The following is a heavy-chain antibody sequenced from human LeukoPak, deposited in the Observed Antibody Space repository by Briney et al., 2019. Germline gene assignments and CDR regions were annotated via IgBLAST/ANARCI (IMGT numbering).Heavy chain of an antibody. Sequence: GGSLRLSCAASGFTFSSYSMNWVRQAPGKGLEWVSSITGSSSYIYYADSLKGRFTISRDNAKNSLYLQMNSLRAEDTAVYYCAKDDYVWGSYRYFDYWGQGTLVTVSS. J-gene: IGHJ4*02. CDR3: AKDDYVWGSYRYFDY. CDR2: ITGSSSYI. D-gene: IGHD3-16*02. V-gene: IGHV3-21*01. CDR1: GFTFSSYS.